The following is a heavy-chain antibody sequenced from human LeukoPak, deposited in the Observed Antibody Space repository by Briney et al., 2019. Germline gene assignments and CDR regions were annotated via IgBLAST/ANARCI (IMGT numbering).Heavy chain of an antibody. Sequence: NPGGSLRLSCAASGFTFNRYWMHWVRQIPGKGLEWVSSITSSSTYIYYADSLKGRFTISRDNAKNSLYLQMDSLRPEDTAVYYCARDPYSGNYGAYYYYYMDVWGKGTTVTISS. CDR1: GFTFNRYW. CDR2: ITSSSTYI. J-gene: IGHJ6*03. V-gene: IGHV3-21*01. D-gene: IGHD1-26*01. CDR3: ARDPYSGNYGAYYYYYMDV.